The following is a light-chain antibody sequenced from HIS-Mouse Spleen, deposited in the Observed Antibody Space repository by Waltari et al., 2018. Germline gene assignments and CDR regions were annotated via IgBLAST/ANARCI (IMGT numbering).Light chain of an antibody. CDR2: DAS. Sequence: DIQMTQSPSSLSASVGDRFTITCQASQDISNYLNWYQQKPGKAPKLLIYDASNFETGVPSRFSGSGSGTNFTSPISSLQPADIATYYCQQYDNLHRLTFGPGTKVDIK. V-gene: IGKV1-33*01. CDR1: QDISNY. J-gene: IGKJ3*01. CDR3: QQYDNLHRLT.